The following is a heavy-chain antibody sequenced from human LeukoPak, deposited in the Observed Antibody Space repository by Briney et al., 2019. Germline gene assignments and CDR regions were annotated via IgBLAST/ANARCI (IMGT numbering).Heavy chain of an antibody. J-gene: IGHJ3*02. V-gene: IGHV3-20*04. CDR3: AREGIVGVADAFDI. CDR1: GFTFDDYG. Sequence: GGSLRLSCAASGFTFDDYGMSWVRQAPGKGLEWVSGINWNGGSTGYADSVKGRFIISRDNAKNSLYLQMNSLRAEDTALYYCAREGIVGVADAFDIWGQGTMVTVSS. D-gene: IGHD3-22*01. CDR2: INWNGGST.